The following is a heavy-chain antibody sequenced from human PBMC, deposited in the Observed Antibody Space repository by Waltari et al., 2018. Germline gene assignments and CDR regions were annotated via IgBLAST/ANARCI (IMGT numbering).Heavy chain of an antibody. J-gene: IGHJ1*01. V-gene: IGHV4-38-2*01. CDR1: GYSISSGYY. D-gene: IGHD1-26*01. Sequence: QVQLQESGPGLVKPSETLSLTCAVSGYSISSGYYWGWIRQPPGKGLEWIGSIYHSGSTYYNPSLKSRVTIAVDTSKNQFSLNLSSVTAADTAVYYCARREPPRYFQHWGQGTLVTVSS. CDR3: ARREPPRYFQH. CDR2: IYHSGST.